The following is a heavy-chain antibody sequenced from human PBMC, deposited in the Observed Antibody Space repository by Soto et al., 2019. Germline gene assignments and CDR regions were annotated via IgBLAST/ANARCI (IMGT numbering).Heavy chain of an antibody. D-gene: IGHD1-20*01. CDR1: GYTFTSYG. CDR2: ISAYNGNT. J-gene: IGHJ4*02. V-gene: IGHV1-18*01. CDR3: ARSRGGITGTAYVVPDY. Sequence: ASVKVSCKASGYTFTSYGISWVRPAPGQGLEWMGWISAYNGNTNYAQKLQGRVTMTTDTSTSTAYMELRSLRSDDTAVYYCARSRGGITGTAYVVPDYWGQGTLVTVSS.